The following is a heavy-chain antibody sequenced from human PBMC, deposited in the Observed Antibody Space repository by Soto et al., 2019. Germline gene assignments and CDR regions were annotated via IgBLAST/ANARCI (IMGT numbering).Heavy chain of an antibody. V-gene: IGHV4-30-4*01. CDR2: IYYSGST. CDR1: VGSISSGDYY. CDR3: ASGPTVLLRAGAFDI. D-gene: IGHD4-17*01. J-gene: IGHJ3*02. Sequence: QVQLQESGPGLVKPSQTLSLTCTVSVGSISSGDYYWSWIRQPPGKGLEWIGYIYYSGSTYYNPSLTSRVTISVDTSKNQFSLKLSSVTAADTAVYYCASGPTVLLRAGAFDIWGQGTMVTVSS.